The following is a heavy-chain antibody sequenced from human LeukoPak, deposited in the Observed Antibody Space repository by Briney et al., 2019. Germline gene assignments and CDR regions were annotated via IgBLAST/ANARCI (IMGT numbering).Heavy chain of an antibody. J-gene: IGHJ4*02. D-gene: IGHD3-10*01. CDR1: GFSFDDYA. Sequence: PGGSLRLSCAASGFSFDDYAMHWVRQAPGTGLEWVAVISYDGNKEYYADPVRGRFTISRDNSRNTLYLQLNSLRAVDTAVYYCAKDHREPPSGSGFDYWGQGVLVTVSS. V-gene: IGHV3-30*04. CDR2: ISYDGNKE. CDR3: AKDHREPPSGSGFDY.